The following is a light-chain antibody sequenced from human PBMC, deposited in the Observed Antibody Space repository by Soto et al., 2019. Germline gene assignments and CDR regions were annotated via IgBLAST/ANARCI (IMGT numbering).Light chain of an antibody. CDR3: NSYTSTNTLRYG. V-gene: IGLV2-14*01. CDR1: SSDVGGYNY. Sequence: QSAMSLPVSVSGSPGQTITISCTGTSSDVGGYNYVSWYQQHPGKAPKLMIYEVSNRPSGDSNRFSGSKSGNTASLTISGLQAEDEADYYCNSYTSTNTLRYGFGTATKVTVL. CDR2: EVS. J-gene: IGLJ1*01.